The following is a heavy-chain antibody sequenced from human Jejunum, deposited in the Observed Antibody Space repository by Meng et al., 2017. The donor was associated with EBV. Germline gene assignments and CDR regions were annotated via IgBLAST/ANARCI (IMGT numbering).Heavy chain of an antibody. D-gene: IGHD1-26*01. CDR1: GYTFFSYD. CDR2: ISTYNGKT. CDR3: ARGIVGTTIDL. Sequence: QVQLVQSGAEVKKPGASVKVSCKASGYTFFSYDITWVRQAPGQGLEWMGWISTYNGKTNFAQKLLGRVTMTTDTSTNTAYMELRSLRSDDTAIYYCARGIVGTTIDLWGRGTLVTVSS. J-gene: IGHJ5*02. V-gene: IGHV1-18*01.